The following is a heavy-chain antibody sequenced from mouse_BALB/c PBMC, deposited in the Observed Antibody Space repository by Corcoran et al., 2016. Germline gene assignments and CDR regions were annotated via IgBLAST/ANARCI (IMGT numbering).Heavy chain of an antibody. D-gene: IGHD1-1*02. Sequence: EVQLQQSGPELVKPGASVKMSCKASGYTFTSYVMHWVKQKPGRGFEWIGYINPYNDGTKYNEKFKGKATLTSDKSSSTAYMELSSLTSEDSAGYYWAREGGRGYFDVWGAGTTFTVSS. CDR2: INPYNDGT. CDR1: GYTFTSYV. J-gene: IGHJ1*01. V-gene: IGHV1S136*01. CDR3: AREGGRGYFDV.